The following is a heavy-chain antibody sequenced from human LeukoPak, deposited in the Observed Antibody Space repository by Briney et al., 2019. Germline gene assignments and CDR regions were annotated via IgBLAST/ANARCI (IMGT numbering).Heavy chain of an antibody. CDR3: ARGYYDSSGYYYESDWFDP. Sequence: SETLSLTCKVSGGSISGYYWSWIRQPAGKGLEWIGRIYTSGSTTYKPTRMSPGTLSVDTSKNQFSLKRRSVTAADTAVYYCARGYYDSSGYYYESDWFDPWGQGTLVTVSS. D-gene: IGHD3-22*01. CDR1: GGSISGYY. CDR2: IYTSGST. V-gene: IGHV4-4*07. J-gene: IGHJ5*02.